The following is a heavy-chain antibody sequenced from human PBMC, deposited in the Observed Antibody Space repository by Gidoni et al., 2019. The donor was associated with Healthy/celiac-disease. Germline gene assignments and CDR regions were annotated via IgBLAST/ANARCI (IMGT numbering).Heavy chain of an antibody. Sequence: QVQLVQYGAEVKKPGASVKVSCKAYGYNFTGYYMHWVRPAPGQGLEWMGWINPNSGGTNYAQKFQGRVTMTRDTSISTAYMELSRLRSDDTAVYYCARDRRIAAAEGPIDYWGQGTLVTVSS. J-gene: IGHJ4*02. V-gene: IGHV1-2*02. CDR1: GYNFTGYY. CDR2: INPNSGGT. D-gene: IGHD6-13*01. CDR3: ARDRRIAAAEGPIDY.